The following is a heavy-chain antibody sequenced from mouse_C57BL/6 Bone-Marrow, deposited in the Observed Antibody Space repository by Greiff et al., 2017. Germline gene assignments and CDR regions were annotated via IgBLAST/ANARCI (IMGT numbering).Heavy chain of an antibody. Sequence: QVQLQQPGAELVKPGASVKMSCTASGYTFTSYWITWVKQRPGQGLEWIGDIYPGSGSTNYNEKFKSKATLTVDPSSSTAYMQLSSLTSEDSAVYYCARVDGDDWYFDVWGTGTTVTVSS. V-gene: IGHV1-55*01. CDR1: GYTFTSYW. J-gene: IGHJ1*03. CDR2: IYPGSGST. CDR3: ARVDGDDWYFDV. D-gene: IGHD3-3*01.